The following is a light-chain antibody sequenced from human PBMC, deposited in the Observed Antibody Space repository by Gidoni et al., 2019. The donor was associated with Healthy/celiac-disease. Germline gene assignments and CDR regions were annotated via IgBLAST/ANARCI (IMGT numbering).Light chain of an antibody. CDR3: QQYDNLPVT. V-gene: IGKV1-33*01. J-gene: IGKJ4*01. Sequence: DIQMTQSPSSLSASVGDRATITCQASQDISNYLNWYQQKPGKAPKLLIYDASNLETGVPSRFSGSGSGTDFTFTISSLQPEDIATYYCQQYDNLPVTFGGXTKVEIK. CDR2: DAS. CDR1: QDISNY.